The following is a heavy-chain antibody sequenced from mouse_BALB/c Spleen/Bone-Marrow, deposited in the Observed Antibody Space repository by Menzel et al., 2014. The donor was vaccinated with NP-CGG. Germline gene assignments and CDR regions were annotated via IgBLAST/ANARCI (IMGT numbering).Heavy chain of an antibody. V-gene: IGHV6-6*02. CDR3: TTGFAY. J-gene: IGHJ3*01. CDR1: GFTFSNYW. D-gene: IGHD4-1*01. CDR2: IRLKSNNYAT. Sequence: EVKLVESGGGLVQPGGSMKLSCVASGFTFSNYWMNWVRQSPEKGLEWVAEIRLKSNNYATHYAETVKGRFTISRDDSKSSVCLQMNSLRAEDTGIYYCTTGFAYWGQGTLVTVSA.